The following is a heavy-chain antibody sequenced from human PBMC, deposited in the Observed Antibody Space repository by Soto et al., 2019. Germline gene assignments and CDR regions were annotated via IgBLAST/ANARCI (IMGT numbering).Heavy chain of an antibody. CDR3: AKEGSDYDILTGSGYYGMDV. D-gene: IGHD3-9*01. J-gene: IGHJ6*02. CDR2: ISYDGSNK. CDR1: GFPFSSYG. Sequence: GGSLRLSCAASGFPFSSYGMHWVRQAPGKGLEWVAVISYDGSNKYYADSVKGRFTISRDNSKNTLYLQMNSLRAEDTAVYYCAKEGSDYDILTGSGYYGMDVWGQGTTVTVSS. V-gene: IGHV3-30*18.